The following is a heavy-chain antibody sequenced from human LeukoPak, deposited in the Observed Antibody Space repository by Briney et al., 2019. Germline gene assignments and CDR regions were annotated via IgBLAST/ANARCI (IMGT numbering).Heavy chain of an antibody. D-gene: IGHD3-9*01. CDR1: GSTFSNFA. Sequence: GGSLRLSCAPSGSTFSNFAMSWVRKAQGRGRRWVSPISVIGGNTYYADSVKGRFTISRDNSKNTVFLQMNSLRAEDTAVYYCAKWGDYDVLTGYYVSDYWGQGTLVTVSS. CDR2: ISVIGGNT. J-gene: IGHJ4*02. CDR3: AKWGDYDVLTGYYVSDY. V-gene: IGHV3-23*01.